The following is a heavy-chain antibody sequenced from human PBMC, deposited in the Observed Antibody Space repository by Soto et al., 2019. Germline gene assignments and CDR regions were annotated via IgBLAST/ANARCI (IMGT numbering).Heavy chain of an antibody. D-gene: IGHD3-3*01. CDR3: TTGMYYDFWSGYYRDAFDI. Sequence: EVQLVESGGGLVKPGGSLRLSCAASGFTFSNAWMNWVRQAPGKGLEWVGRIKSKTDGGTTDYAAPVKGRFTISRDDSKNTLYLQMNSLKTEDTAVYYCTTGMYYDFWSGYYRDAFDIWGQGTMVTVSP. CDR2: IKSKTDGGTT. J-gene: IGHJ3*02. V-gene: IGHV3-15*07. CDR1: GFTFSNAW.